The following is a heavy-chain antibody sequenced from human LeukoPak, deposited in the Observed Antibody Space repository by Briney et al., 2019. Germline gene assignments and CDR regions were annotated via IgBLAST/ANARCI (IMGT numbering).Heavy chain of an antibody. V-gene: IGHV3-21*01. Sequence: GGSLRLSCAASGFTFSSYSMNWVRQAPGKGLEWVSSISSSSSYIYYADSVKGRFTISRDNAKNSLYLQMNSLRAKDTAVYYCARDTGDPYWYFDLWGRGTLVTASS. J-gene: IGHJ2*01. CDR3: ARDTGDPYWYFDL. D-gene: IGHD3-16*01. CDR1: GFTFSSYS. CDR2: ISSSSSYI.